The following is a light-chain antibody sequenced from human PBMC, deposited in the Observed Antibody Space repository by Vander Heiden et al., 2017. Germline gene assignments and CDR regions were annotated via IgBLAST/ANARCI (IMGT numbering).Light chain of an antibody. Sequence: SSALTQDPSVSVALGQTVRITCQGASLRSYYASWYQQKPGQAPILLIYGKNNRPSGIPDRFSGSSSGNTASLTITGTQAVDEADYYYNSRDSSANALWVFGTGTKVTVL. CDR1: SLRSYY. CDR3: NSRDSSANALWV. CDR2: GKN. J-gene: IGLJ1*01. V-gene: IGLV3-19*01.